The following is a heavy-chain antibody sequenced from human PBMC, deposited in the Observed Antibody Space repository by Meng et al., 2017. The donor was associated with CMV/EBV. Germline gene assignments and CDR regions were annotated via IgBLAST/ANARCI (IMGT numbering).Heavy chain of an antibody. CDR1: GHNLPTYR. CDR3: ARLRSSGWFLEY. V-gene: IGHV5-10-1*01. CDR2: IDPADSYP. D-gene: IGHD6-19*01. Sequence: CKGSGHNLPTYRISWVRQMPEKGLEWMGRIDPADSYPHYNPSFQGHVTISADKSITTAYLQWSSLKASDTAMYYCARLRSSGWFLEYWGQGTLVTVSS. J-gene: IGHJ4*02.